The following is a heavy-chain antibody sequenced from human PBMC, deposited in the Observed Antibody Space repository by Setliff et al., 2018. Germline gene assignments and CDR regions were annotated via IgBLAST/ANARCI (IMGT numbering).Heavy chain of an antibody. CDR3: ARVPSYGSGSYYYYYYGMDV. D-gene: IGHD3-10*01. V-gene: IGHV4-39*07. J-gene: IGHJ6*02. CDR1: GGSSSSRSYY. CDR2: IYYSGST. Sequence: SETLSLTCTVSGGSSSSRSYYWGWIRQPPGKGLEWIGSIYYSGSTYYKPSLKSRVTISVDTSKNQFSLKLSSVTAADTAVYYCARVPSYGSGSYYYYYYGMDVWGQGTTVTVSS.